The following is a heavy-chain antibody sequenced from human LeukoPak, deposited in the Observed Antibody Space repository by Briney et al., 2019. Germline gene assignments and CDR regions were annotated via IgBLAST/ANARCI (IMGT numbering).Heavy chain of an antibody. Sequence: GGSLRLSCAASGFTFSSYGMHWVRQAPGKGLEWVAFIRYDGSNKYYADSVKGRFTISRDNAKNSLYLQMNSLRAEDTAVYYCASGAPLRPDYYDSSGYPGYWGQGTLVTASS. CDR2: IRYDGSNK. CDR3: ASGAPLRPDYYDSSGYPGY. J-gene: IGHJ4*02. V-gene: IGHV3-30*02. D-gene: IGHD3-22*01. CDR1: GFTFSSYG.